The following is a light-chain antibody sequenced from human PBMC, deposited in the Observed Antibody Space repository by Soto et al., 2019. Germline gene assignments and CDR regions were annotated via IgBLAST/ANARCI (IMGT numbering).Light chain of an antibody. J-gene: IGKJ1*01. V-gene: IGKV1-5*03. CDR1: QSIGIW. CDR3: QQYNEYSWT. Sequence: IQMTQSPSTLSASVGDRVAITCRASQSIGIWLAWYQQKPGKAPRFLIYKASRLESGVPSRFSGSGYGTEFTLTISSLQPDYFATYYCQQYNEYSWTFGQGTNVEIK. CDR2: KAS.